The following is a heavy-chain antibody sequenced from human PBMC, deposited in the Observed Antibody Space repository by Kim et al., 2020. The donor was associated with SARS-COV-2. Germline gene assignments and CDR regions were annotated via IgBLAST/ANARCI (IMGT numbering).Heavy chain of an antibody. Sequence: SETLSLTCAVYGGSFSGYYWSWIRQPPGKGLEWIGEINHSGSTNYNPSLKSRVTISVDTSKNQFSLKVSSVTAADTAVYYCARTKYYYGMDVWGQGTTGT. CDR3: ARTKYYYGMDV. D-gene: IGHD2-8*01. CDR1: GGSFSGYY. CDR2: INHSGST. V-gene: IGHV4-34*01. J-gene: IGHJ6*02.